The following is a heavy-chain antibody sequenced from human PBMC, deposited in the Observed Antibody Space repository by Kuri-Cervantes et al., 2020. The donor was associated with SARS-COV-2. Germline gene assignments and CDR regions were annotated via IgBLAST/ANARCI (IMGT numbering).Heavy chain of an antibody. CDR3: ASSPNYYDSSGYVGWFDP. CDR1: GGSISSGSYY. D-gene: IGHD3-22*01. J-gene: IGHJ5*02. V-gene: IGHV4-61*02. CDR2: IYTSGST. Sequence: SCTVSGGSISSGSYYWSWIRQPAGKGLEWIGRIYTSGSTNYNPSLKSRVTISVDTSKNQFSLKLSSVTAADTAVYYCASSPNYYDSSGYVGWFDPWGQGTLVTVSS.